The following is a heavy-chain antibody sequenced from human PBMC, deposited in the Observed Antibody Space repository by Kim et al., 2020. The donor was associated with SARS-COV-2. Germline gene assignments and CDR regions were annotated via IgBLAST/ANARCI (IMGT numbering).Heavy chain of an antibody. CDR1: GGSISSGDYY. CDR2: IYYSGST. CDR3: ARGLVVAATPETAVIDY. V-gene: IGHV4-30-4*01. Sequence: SETLSLTCTVSGGSISSGDYYWSWIRQPPGKGLEWIGYIYYSGSTYYNPSLKSRVTISVDTSKNQFSLKLSSVTAADTAVYYCARGLVVAATPETAVIDYWGQGTLVTVSS. J-gene: IGHJ4*02. D-gene: IGHD2-15*01.